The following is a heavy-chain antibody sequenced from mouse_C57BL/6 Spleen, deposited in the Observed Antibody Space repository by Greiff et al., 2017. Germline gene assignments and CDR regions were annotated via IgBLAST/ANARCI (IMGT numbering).Heavy chain of an antibody. CDR3: ARGATVVPYWYFDV. CDR1: GFIIKNTY. CDR2: IDPANGNT. D-gene: IGHD1-1*01. J-gene: IGHJ1*03. V-gene: IGHV14-3*01. Sequence: EVQLQQSVAELVRPGASVKLSCTASGFIIKNTYMHWVKQRPEQGLEWIGRIDPANGNTKYAPKFQGKATITADTSSNTAYLQLSSLTSEDTAIYYCARGATVVPYWYFDVWGTGTTVTVSS.